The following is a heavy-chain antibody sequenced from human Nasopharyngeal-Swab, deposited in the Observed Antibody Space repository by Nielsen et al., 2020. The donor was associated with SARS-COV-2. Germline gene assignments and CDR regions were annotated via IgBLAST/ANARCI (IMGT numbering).Heavy chain of an antibody. V-gene: IGHV4-34*01. J-gene: IGHJ6*03. CDR2: INHSGST. Sequence: LTCAVYGGSFSGSYWGWIRQPPGKGPEWIAEINHSGSTNYNPSLKSRVTLSVDTSMNQVSLEVSSVTAADTAVYYCARGLSGIVPAPILGLGPYYYYYYMDVWGKGTTVTVSS. D-gene: IGHD2-2*01. CDR3: ARGLSGIVPAPILGLGPYYYYYYMDV. CDR1: GGSFSGSY.